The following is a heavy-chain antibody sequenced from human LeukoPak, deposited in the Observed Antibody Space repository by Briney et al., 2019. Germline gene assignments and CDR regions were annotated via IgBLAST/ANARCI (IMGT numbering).Heavy chain of an antibody. V-gene: IGHV3-23*01. J-gene: IGHJ4*02. CDR3: AKTREASSGWAGFDY. CDR2: ISGSGGST. D-gene: IGHD6-19*01. Sequence: PGGSLRLSCAACGLTFSSYAMSWVRQAPGKGLEWDSAISGSGGSTYYADSVKGRFTISRDNSKNTLYLQMNSLRAEDTAVYYCAKTREASSGWAGFDYWGQGTLVTVSS. CDR1: GLTFSSYA.